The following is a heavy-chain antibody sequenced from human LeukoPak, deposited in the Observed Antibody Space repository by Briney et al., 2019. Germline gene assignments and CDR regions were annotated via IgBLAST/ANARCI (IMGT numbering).Heavy chain of an antibody. CDR2: ISHDGSDK. CDR3: ARGDFPSFMDA. J-gene: IGHJ6*03. CDR1: GFTLSKYA. D-gene: IGHD3-16*01. Sequence: GRSLRLSCEGSGFTLSKYAMHWVRQAPGKGLEWVAVISHDGSDKHYGDSVKGRFTISRDNPRNTLSLQMSSLRLDDTALYYCARGDFPSFMDAWGKGTSVTVSS. V-gene: IGHV3-30*15.